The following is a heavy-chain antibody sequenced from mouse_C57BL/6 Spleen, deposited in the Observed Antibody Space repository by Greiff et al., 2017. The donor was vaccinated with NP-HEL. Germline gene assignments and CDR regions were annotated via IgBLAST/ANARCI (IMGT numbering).Heavy chain of an antibody. CDR2: IYPSDGST. Sequence: QVQLQQSGPALFKNGASVKLSCKASGYNLPSDDRKWVKERPGQGLEWIGWIYPSDGSTKYNEKFKGKATLTVDTSSSTAYMELHSLTSEDSAVYFCARGGYDGYRFAYWGQGTLVTVSA. D-gene: IGHD2-3*01. J-gene: IGHJ3*01. CDR1: GYNLPSDD. CDR3: ARGGYDGYRFAY. V-gene: IGHV1-85*01.